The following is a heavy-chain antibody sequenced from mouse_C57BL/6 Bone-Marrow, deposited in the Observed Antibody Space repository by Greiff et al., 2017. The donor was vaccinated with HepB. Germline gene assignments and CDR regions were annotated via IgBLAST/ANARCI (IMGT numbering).Heavy chain of an antibody. CDR3: ARHVPDYYSNYGAMDY. D-gene: IGHD2-5*01. CDR2: IWSDGST. V-gene: IGHV2-6-1*01. Sequence: VHLVESGPGLVAPSQSLSITCTVSGFSLTSYGVHWVRQPPGKGLEWLVVIWSDGSTTDNSALKSRLSISKDNSKSQVVLKMNSLQTDDTAMYYCARHVPDYYSNYGAMDYWGQGTSVTVSS. CDR1: GFSLTSYG. J-gene: IGHJ4*01.